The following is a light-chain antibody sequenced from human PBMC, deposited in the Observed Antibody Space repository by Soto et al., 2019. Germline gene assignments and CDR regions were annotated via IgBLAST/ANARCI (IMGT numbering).Light chain of an antibody. CDR2: GAS. CDR3: QQYDNWPIT. V-gene: IGKV3-15*01. Sequence: EIVLTQSPGTLSLSPGERATLSCRASQSVSSNLAWYQQKPGQAPRLLIYGASSRATDIPGRFSGSGSGTEFTLTISSLQSEDFAVYYCQQYDNWPITFAQGTRLEIK. J-gene: IGKJ5*01. CDR1: QSVSSN.